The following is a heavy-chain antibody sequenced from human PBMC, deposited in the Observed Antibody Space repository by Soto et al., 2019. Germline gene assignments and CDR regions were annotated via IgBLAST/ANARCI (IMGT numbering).Heavy chain of an antibody. Sequence: ASVKVSCKASGYTLTYRYLHWVRQAPGQALEWMGWITAYNGNTNYAQKFQDRVTMTTDTSTSTAYMELRSLRSDDTAVYYCARDRAVAGHYRFDYWGQGTLVTVSS. J-gene: IGHJ4*02. D-gene: IGHD6-19*01. V-gene: IGHV1-18*04. CDR2: ITAYNGNT. CDR3: ARDRAVAGHYRFDY. CDR1: GYTLTYRY.